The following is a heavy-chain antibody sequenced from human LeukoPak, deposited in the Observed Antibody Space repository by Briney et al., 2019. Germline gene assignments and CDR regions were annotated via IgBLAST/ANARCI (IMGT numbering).Heavy chain of an antibody. Sequence: ASVKVSCKASGYTFTSYGISWVRQAPGRGLEWMGWISAYNGNTNYAQKLQGRVTMTTDTSTSTAYMELRSLRSDDTAVYYCARAARRLLWFGELSSDLDPWGQGTLVTVSS. CDR2: ISAYNGNT. CDR3: ARAARRLLWFGELSSDLDP. D-gene: IGHD3-10*01. CDR1: GYTFTSYG. J-gene: IGHJ5*02. V-gene: IGHV1-18*01.